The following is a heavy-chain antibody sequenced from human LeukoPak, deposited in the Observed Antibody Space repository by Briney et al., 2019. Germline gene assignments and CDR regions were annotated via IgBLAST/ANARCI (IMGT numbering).Heavy chain of an antibody. D-gene: IGHD3-3*01. J-gene: IGHJ4*02. CDR2: INHSGST. Sequence: SETLSLTCAVYGGSFSGYYWSWIRQPPGKGLEWIGEINHSGSTNYNPSLKSRVTISVDTSKNQFSLKLSSVTAADTAVYYCARSPLGRYDFWSGYYFDYWGQGTLVTVSS. CDR1: GGSFSGYY. V-gene: IGHV4-34*01. CDR3: ARSPLGRYDFWSGYYFDY.